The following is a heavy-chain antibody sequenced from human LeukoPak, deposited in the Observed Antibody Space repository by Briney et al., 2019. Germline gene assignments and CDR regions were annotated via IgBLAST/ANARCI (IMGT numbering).Heavy chain of an antibody. Sequence: SETLSLTCTVSGDSISSYYWSWIRQAPGKGLEWIGYVYYSGTTHYNPSLSSRVTIAVDTSRNQFSLQVKSVTAADTAVYYCARQYSNNWYDDRGWFDPWGQGTLVTVSS. CDR2: VYYSGTT. CDR3: ARQYSNNWYDDRGWFDP. D-gene: IGHD6-13*01. CDR1: GDSISSYY. J-gene: IGHJ5*02. V-gene: IGHV4-59*08.